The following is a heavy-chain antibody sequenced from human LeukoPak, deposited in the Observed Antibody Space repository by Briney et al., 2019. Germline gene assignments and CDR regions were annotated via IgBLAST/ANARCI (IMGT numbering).Heavy chain of an antibody. CDR1: GYTFTGYY. V-gene: IGHV1-2*04. D-gene: IGHD2-15*01. Sequence: VASVKVSCKASGYTFTGYYMRWVRQAPGQGLEWMGWINPNSGGTNYAQKFQGWVTMTRDTSISTAYMELSRLRSDDTAVYYCARGYCSGGSCYSFDYWGQGTLVTVSS. J-gene: IGHJ4*02. CDR2: INPNSGGT. CDR3: ARGYCSGGSCYSFDY.